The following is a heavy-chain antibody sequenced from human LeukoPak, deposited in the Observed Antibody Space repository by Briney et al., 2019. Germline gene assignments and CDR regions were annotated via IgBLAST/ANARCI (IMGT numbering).Heavy chain of an antibody. CDR3: AKDLPTVNTWIYFDY. J-gene: IGHJ4*02. CDR2: ISGNGGSA. V-gene: IGHV3-23*01. Sequence: GGSLRLPCAASGFTFSTYALSWVRQAPGKGLEWVSSISGNGGSAYYTDSVKGRFTISRDNPKNTLYLQMNSLRAEDTAVYYCAKDLPTVNTWIYFDYWGQGTLVTVSS. CDR1: GFTFSTYA. D-gene: IGHD4-17*01.